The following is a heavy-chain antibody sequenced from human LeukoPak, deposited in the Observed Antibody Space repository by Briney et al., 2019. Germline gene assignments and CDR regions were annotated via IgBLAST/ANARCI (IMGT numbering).Heavy chain of an antibody. CDR2: ISPRGEIR. CDR3: AKDDGWLHYYH. Sequence: GGSLRLSCVASGFTVSSNYMSWVRQAPGKGLEWVSGISPRGEIRYYADSVKGRFTISRDNSKNTVSLQMLSLTVEDTATYYCAKDDGWLHYYHWGQGTLVTVSS. D-gene: IGHD3-10*01. J-gene: IGHJ4*02. CDR1: GFTVSSNY. V-gene: IGHV3-23*01.